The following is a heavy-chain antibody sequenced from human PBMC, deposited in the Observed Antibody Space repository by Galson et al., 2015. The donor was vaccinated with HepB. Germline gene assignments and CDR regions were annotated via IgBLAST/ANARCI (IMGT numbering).Heavy chain of an antibody. CDR1: GYTFTSYG. D-gene: IGHD6-13*01. J-gene: IGHJ4*02. Sequence: SVKVSCKASGYTFTSYGISWVRQAPGQGLEWMGWNNPNSGGTNYAQKFQGRVTMTRDTSISTAYMELSRLRSDDTAVYYCARDRGKGPAAGNFDYWGQGTLVTVSS. V-gene: IGHV1-2*02. CDR3: ARDRGKGPAAGNFDY. CDR2: NNPNSGGT.